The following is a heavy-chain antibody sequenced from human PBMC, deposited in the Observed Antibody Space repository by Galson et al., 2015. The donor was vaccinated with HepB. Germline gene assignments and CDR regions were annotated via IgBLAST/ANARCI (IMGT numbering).Heavy chain of an antibody. D-gene: IGHD4-17*01. J-gene: IGHJ4*02. CDR1: GFTFSDYY. Sequence: SLRLSCAASGFTFSDYYMSWIRQAPGKGLEWLSYISSSTIYTNYADSGKGRFTISRDNVKNSMSLQMNRLRAEDTAVYYCARVADSDYGDHSHFDSWGQGTLVTVSS. CDR2: ISSSTIYT. CDR3: ARVADSDYGDHSHFDS. V-gene: IGHV3-11*06.